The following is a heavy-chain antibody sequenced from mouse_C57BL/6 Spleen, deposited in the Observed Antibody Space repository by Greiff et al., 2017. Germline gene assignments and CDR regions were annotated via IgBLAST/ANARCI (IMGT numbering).Heavy chain of an antibody. Sequence: EVHLVESGGGLVQPGGSLSLSCAASGFTFTDYYMSWVRQPPGKALEWLGFIRNKANGYTTEYSASVKGRFTISRDNSQSILYLQMNALRAEDSATYYGARWGDYASFAYWGQGTLVTVSA. CDR2: IRNKANGYTT. CDR1: GFTFTDYY. D-gene: IGHD2-4*01. J-gene: IGHJ3*01. V-gene: IGHV7-3*01. CDR3: ARWGDYASFAY.